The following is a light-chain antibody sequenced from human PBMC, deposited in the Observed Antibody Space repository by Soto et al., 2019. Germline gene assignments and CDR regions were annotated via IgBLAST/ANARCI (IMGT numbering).Light chain of an antibody. CDR2: EVT. CDR1: SSDVGRYNY. V-gene: IGLV2-14*01. CDR3: NSYTTLSNRV. J-gene: IGLJ1*01. Sequence: QSVLTQPASVSGSPGQSITISCTGTSSDVGRYNYVPWYQQSPGKAPNLMIYEVTNRPSGVSDRFSGSKSGNTASLTISGLQAEDEANYYCNSYTTLSNRVFGTGTKVTVL.